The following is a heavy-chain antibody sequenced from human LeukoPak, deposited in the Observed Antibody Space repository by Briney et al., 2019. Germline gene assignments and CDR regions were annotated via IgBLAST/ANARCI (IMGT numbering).Heavy chain of an antibody. V-gene: IGHV5-51*01. Sequence: GESLKISCKGSGYSFTSYWIGWVRQVPGKGLEWMGIIYPGDSGTRYSPSFQGQVTISADKSISTAYLQWSSLKASDTAMYYCAREGRGGDTITKDAFDIWGQGTMVTVSS. CDR1: GYSFTSYW. J-gene: IGHJ3*02. CDR2: IYPGDSGT. CDR3: AREGRGGDTITKDAFDI. D-gene: IGHD2-21*02.